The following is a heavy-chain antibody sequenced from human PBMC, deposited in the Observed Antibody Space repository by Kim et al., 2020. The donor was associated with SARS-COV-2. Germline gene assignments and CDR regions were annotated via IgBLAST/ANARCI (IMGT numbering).Heavy chain of an antibody. CDR3: ARDMDWGFDY. J-gene: IGHJ4*02. Sequence: NTNYAQKLQGRVPMPTDTSTSTAYMELRSLRSDDTAVYYCARDMDWGFDYWVQGTLVTVSS. D-gene: IGHD7-27*01. CDR2: NT. V-gene: IGHV1-18*01.